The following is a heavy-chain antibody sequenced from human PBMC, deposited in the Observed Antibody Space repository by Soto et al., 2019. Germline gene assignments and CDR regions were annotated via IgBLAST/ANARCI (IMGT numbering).Heavy chain of an antibody. V-gene: IGHV4-34*01. CDR3: ARGRYNYYGSGSYQKLHWFDP. CDR1: GGSFSGYY. CDR2: INHSGST. J-gene: IGHJ5*02. Sequence: ETMSLSCAVYGGSFSGYYWSWIRQQPGKGLEWIGEINHSGSTNYNPSLKSRVTISVDTSKNQFSLKLSSVTAADTAVYYCARGRYNYYGSGSYQKLHWFDPWGQGTLVTVSS. D-gene: IGHD3-10*01.